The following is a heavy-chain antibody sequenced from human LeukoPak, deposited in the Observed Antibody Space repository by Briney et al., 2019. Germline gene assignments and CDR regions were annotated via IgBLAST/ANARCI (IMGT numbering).Heavy chain of an antibody. D-gene: IGHD2-2*01. CDR2: IYYSGST. Sequence: SETLSLTCTVSGGSINNYYWSWIRQPPGKGLEWIGYIYYSGSTNYNPSLKSRVTISLDTSKNQFSLKLSSVTAADTAVYYCARDRCSSRSCYLTITQKGCFDLWGRGTVVTVSS. J-gene: IGHJ2*01. CDR1: GGSINNYY. V-gene: IGHV4-59*01. CDR3: ARDRCSSRSCYLTITQKGCFDL.